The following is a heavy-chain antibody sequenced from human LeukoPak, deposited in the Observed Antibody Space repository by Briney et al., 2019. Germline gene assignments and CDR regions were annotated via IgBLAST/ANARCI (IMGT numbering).Heavy chain of an antibody. Sequence: ASVKVSCKASGYTFTGYYMHWVRQAPGQGLEWMGWINPNSGGTNYAQKFQGRVTMTRDTSISTAYMELTRLRSDDTAVYYCARASGIVAAAYYFDYWGQGTLVTVSS. J-gene: IGHJ4*02. CDR1: GYTFTGYY. D-gene: IGHD6-13*01. V-gene: IGHV1-2*02. CDR2: INPNSGGT. CDR3: ARASGIVAAAYYFDY.